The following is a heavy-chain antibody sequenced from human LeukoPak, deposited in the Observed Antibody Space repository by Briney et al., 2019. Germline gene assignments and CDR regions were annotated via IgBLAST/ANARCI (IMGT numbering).Heavy chain of an antibody. J-gene: IGHJ4*02. D-gene: IGHD6-19*01. V-gene: IGHV3-9*01. CDR3: AKDTGSYPSSGVDY. CDR2: ISWNSGSI. Sequence: GGSLRLSCAASGFTFDDYAMHWVRQAPGKGLEWVSGISWNSGSIGYADSVKGRFTISRDNAKNSLYLRMNSLRAEDTALYYCAKDTGSYPSSGVDYWGQGTLVTVSS. CDR1: GFTFDDYA.